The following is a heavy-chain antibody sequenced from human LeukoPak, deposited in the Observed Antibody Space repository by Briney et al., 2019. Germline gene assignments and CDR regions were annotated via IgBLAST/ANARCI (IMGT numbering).Heavy chain of an antibody. CDR1: GYSFTSYW. CDR3: ARQGWEGTSGTTRDYYYGMDV. D-gene: IGHD1-1*01. Sequence: GESLKISCKGSGYSFTSYWISWVRQMPGKGLEWMGRIDPSDSYTNYSPSFQGHVTISADKSISTAYLQWSSLKASDTAMYYCARQGWEGTSGTTRDYYYGMDVWGKGTTVTVSS. CDR2: IDPSDSYT. V-gene: IGHV5-10-1*01. J-gene: IGHJ6*04.